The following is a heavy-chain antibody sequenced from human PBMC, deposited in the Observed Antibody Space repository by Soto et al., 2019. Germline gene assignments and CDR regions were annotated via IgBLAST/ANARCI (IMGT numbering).Heavy chain of an antibody. V-gene: IGHV4-30-2*01. CDR2: IYHSGST. CDR1: GGSISSGGYS. CDR3: ARFRDSSSPQLSWFDP. Sequence: QLQLQESGSGLVKPSQTLSLTCAVSGGSISSGGYSWSWIRQPPGKGLEWIGYIYHSGSTYYNPSLKSRVTISVDRSNNQFSLKLSSVTAADTAVYYCARFRDSSSPQLSWFDPWGQGTLVTVSS. D-gene: IGHD6-13*01. J-gene: IGHJ5*02.